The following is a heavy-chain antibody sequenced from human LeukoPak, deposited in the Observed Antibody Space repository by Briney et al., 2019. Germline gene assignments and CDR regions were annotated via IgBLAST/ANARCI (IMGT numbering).Heavy chain of an antibody. Sequence: GGSLRLSCAASGFTFSSYGMHWVRQAPGKGLKWVSAVLDIGVNTYYADSVKGRFTISRDNSKNTLYLQMNSLKPEDTAVYYCAKGRGLVSPDDHWGQGTLVTVSS. CDR2: VLDIGVNT. V-gene: IGHV3-23*01. CDR3: AKGRGLVSPDDH. J-gene: IGHJ4*02. D-gene: IGHD3/OR15-3a*01. CDR1: GFTFSSYG.